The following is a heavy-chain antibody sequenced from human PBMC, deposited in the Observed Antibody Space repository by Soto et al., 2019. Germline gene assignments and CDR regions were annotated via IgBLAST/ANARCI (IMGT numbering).Heavy chain of an antibody. CDR3: ARSGVDGVVVAATEDGCYYGMDV. D-gene: IGHD2-15*01. V-gene: IGHV1-69*06. CDR2: IIRIFGTA. J-gene: IGHJ6*02. CDR1: GGTFSSYA. Sequence: SVKFSCKASGGTFSSYAISWMRQAPGQGLEWLGGIIRIFGTANYAQKFQVRDTSTADKDTSTAYMELSSLRSEDTAVYYCARSGVDGVVVAATEDGCYYGMDVGGQGTTVTVSS.